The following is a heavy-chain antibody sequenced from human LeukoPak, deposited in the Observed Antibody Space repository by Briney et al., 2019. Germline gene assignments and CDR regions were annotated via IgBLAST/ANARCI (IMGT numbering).Heavy chain of an antibody. V-gene: IGHV3-30-3*01. CDR3: ARVDSGSRLDY. D-gene: IGHD1-26*01. J-gene: IGHJ4*02. CDR1: GFTFSSYA. CDR2: ISYDGSNK. Sequence: GGSLRLSCAASGFTFSSYAMHWVRQAPGKGLEWVAVISYDGSNKYYADSVKGRFTISRDNSKNTLYLQMNSLRAEDTAVYYCARVDSGSRLDYWGQGTLVTVSS.